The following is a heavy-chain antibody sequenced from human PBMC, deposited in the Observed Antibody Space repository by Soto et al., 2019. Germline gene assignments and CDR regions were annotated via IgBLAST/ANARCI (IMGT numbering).Heavy chain of an antibody. CDR3: ARDRAVIAVAGTRIYHYGMDV. V-gene: IGHV4-61*08. CDR1: ACTISIGGYY. Sequence: WATVSPPCTVSACTISIGGYYWGWIRQPPGKGLEWIGYIYYSGSTNYNPSLKSRVSISIDTSKNQFSLSLTSVSAADTAVYYCARDRAVIAVAGTRIYHYGMDVWGQGTSVTVSS. CDR2: IYYSGST. D-gene: IGHD6-19*01. J-gene: IGHJ6*02.